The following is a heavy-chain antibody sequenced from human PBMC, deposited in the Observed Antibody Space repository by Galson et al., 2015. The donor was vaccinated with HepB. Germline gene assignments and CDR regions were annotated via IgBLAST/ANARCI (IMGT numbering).Heavy chain of an antibody. J-gene: IGHJ4*02. CDR1: GYTFTGYY. Sequence: SVKVFCKASGYTFTGYYMHWVRQAPGQGLEWMGWINPNSGGTNYAQKFQGRVTMTRDTSISTAYMELSRLRSDDTAVYYCARWGASYYYGSGSHYFDYWGQGTLVTVSS. CDR3: ARWGASYYYGSGSHYFDY. V-gene: IGHV1-2*02. CDR2: INPNSGGT. D-gene: IGHD3-10*01.